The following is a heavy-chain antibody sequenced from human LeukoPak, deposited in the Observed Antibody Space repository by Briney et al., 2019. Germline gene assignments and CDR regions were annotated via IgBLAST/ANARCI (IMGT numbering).Heavy chain of an antibody. J-gene: IGHJ4*02. D-gene: IGHD3-9*01. Sequence: SCKASGGTFSSYAMSWVRQAPGKGLEWVSAISGSGGSTYYADSVKGRFTISRDNSKNTLYLQMNSLRAEDTAVYYCATTIPPYYDILTGYSDYWGQGTLVTVSS. V-gene: IGHV3-23*01. CDR1: GGTFSSYA. CDR3: ATTIPPYYDILTGYSDY. CDR2: ISGSGGST.